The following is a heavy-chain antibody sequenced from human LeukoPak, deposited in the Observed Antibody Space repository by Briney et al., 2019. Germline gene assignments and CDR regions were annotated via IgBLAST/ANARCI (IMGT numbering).Heavy chain of an antibody. Sequence: ASVKVSCKASGYTFTDHYLHWVRQAPGQGLEWMGWINPNSGGTNYLQKFQGRVTMTRDTSISTAYMELTWLRSDDTAVYYCASGYSSGWSGDYWGQGTLVTVSS. CDR2: INPNSGGT. D-gene: IGHD6-19*01. CDR3: ASGYSSGWSGDY. J-gene: IGHJ4*02. V-gene: IGHV1-2*02. CDR1: GYTFTDHY.